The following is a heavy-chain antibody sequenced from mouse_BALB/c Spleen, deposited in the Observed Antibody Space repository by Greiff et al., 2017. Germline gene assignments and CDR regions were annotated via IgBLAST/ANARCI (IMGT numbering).Heavy chain of an antibody. V-gene: IGHV14-3*02. Sequence: VQLKESGAELVKPGASVKLSCTASGFNIKDTYMHWVKQRPEQGLEWIGRIDPANGNTKYDPKFQGKATITADTSSNTAYLQLSSLTSEDTAVYYCARGDPWFAYWGQGTLVTVSA. J-gene: IGHJ3*01. CDR1: GFNIKDTY. D-gene: IGHD2-13*01. CDR2: IDPANGNT. CDR3: ARGDPWFAY.